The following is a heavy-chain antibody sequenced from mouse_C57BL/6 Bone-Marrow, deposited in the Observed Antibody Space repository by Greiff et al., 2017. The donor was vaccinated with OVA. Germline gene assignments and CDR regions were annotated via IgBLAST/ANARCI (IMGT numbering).Heavy chain of an antibody. Sequence: DVMLVESGGGLVKPGGSLKLSCAASGFTFSSYAMSWVRQTPEKRLEWVATISDGGSYTYYPDNVKGRFTISRDNAKNNLYLQMSHLKSEDTAMYYCARDRYYGSLFDYWGQGTTLTVSS. CDR3: ARDRYYGSLFDY. CDR2: ISDGGSYT. D-gene: IGHD1-1*01. J-gene: IGHJ2*01. CDR1: GFTFSSYA. V-gene: IGHV5-4*01.